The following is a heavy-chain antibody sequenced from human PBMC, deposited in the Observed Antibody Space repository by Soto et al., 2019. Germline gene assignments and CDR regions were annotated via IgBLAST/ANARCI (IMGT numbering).Heavy chain of an antibody. V-gene: IGHV3-48*03. CDR3: GRKHLSSGWYGDAFDI. CDR1: GFTFSSYE. J-gene: IGHJ3*02. Sequence: GGSLRLSCAASGFTFSSYEMNWVRQAPGKGLEWVSYISSSGSTIYYADSVKGRFTISRDNAKNSLYLQMNSLRAEDKAVYYCGRKHLSSGWYGDAFDIWGQGTMVTVSS. CDR2: ISSSGSTI. D-gene: IGHD6-19*01.